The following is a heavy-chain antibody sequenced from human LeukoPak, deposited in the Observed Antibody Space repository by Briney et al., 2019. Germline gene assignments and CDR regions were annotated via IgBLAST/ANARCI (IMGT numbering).Heavy chain of an antibody. CDR2: VSYSGRT. CDR1: GDSISRDC. V-gene: IGHV4-59*08. CDR3: PRHEPPR. Sequence: PSETLSLAHTFTGDSISRDCRSSIREPPGKGLERTGYVSYSGRTNYNPSLTIRVTISVDTSKNEFSRKMSSVTASYKSVYYCPRHEPPRWGQGTLVTVTS. J-gene: IGHJ4*02.